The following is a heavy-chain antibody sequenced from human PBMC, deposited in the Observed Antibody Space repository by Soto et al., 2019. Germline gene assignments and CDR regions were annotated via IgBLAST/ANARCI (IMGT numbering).Heavy chain of an antibody. CDR3: ARGRPRHIAARLNYSAMDV. Sequence: ASVKVSCKASGYTFTGYYMHWVRQAPGQGRGWMGWINPNSGGTNYAQKFQGRVTMTRDTSISTAYMELSRLRSDDTAVYYCARGRPRHIAARLNYSAMDVWGQGTTVTVSS. J-gene: IGHJ6*02. CDR2: INPNSGGT. V-gene: IGHV1-2*02. D-gene: IGHD6-6*01. CDR1: GYTFTGYY.